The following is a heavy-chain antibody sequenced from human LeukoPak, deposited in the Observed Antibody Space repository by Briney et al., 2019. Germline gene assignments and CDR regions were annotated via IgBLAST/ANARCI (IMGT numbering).Heavy chain of an antibody. CDR2: ISYSGST. CDR1: GGSISSYY. D-gene: IGHD6-19*01. J-gene: IGHJ4*02. V-gene: IGHV4-59*01. CDR3: ARERESSGWIDY. Sequence: PETLSLTCSVSGGSISSYYWSWIRQPPGKGLEWIGYISYSGSTSYNPSLKSRVTISADTSKNQFSLRLSSVTAADTAVYYCARERESSGWIDYWGQGTLVTVSS.